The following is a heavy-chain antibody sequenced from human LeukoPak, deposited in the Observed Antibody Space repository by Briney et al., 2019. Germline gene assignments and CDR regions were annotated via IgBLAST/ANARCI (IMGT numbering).Heavy chain of an antibody. D-gene: IGHD3-10*01. V-gene: IGHV1-18*01. CDR1: GYTFTSYG. CDR3: ARDLVTMVRGVIISAFDI. CDR2: ISAYNGNT. Sequence: ASVKVSCKASGYTFTSYGISWVRQAPGQGLEWMGWISAYNGNTNYAQKLQGRVTMTTDTSTSTAYMELRSLRSDDTAVYYCARDLVTMVRGVIISAFDIWGQGTMVTVSS. J-gene: IGHJ3*02.